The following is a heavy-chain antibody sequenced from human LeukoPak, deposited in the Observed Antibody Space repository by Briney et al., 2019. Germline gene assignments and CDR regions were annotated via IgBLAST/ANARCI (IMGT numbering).Heavy chain of an antibody. Sequence: GGSLKLSCAASGFTFNDYWMSWVRQAPGKGLEWAANIKPDGSEKYYVDSVKGRFTISRDNARNSLYLQMNSLRAEDTAVYYCARRGRPDYWGQGTLVTVSS. CDR1: GFTFNDYW. V-gene: IGHV3-7*01. D-gene: IGHD6-6*01. CDR3: ARRGRPDY. CDR2: IKPDGSEK. J-gene: IGHJ4*02.